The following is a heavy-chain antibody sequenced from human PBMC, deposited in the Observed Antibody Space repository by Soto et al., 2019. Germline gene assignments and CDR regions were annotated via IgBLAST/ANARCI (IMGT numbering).Heavy chain of an antibody. CDR2: IIVVGSTQ. CDR1: GFTFSSHE. Sequence: EVQLVESGGGLVQPGGSLTLSCVASGFTFSSHEMKWVRQAPGKGLEWVSYIIVVGSTQYYADSVKGRFTISRDNAKNSLYLQMKSLRAEDSAVYYCARARDYDDHYSGMDVWGQGTTVTVSS. V-gene: IGHV3-48*03. J-gene: IGHJ6*02. CDR3: ARARDYDDHYSGMDV. D-gene: IGHD4-17*01.